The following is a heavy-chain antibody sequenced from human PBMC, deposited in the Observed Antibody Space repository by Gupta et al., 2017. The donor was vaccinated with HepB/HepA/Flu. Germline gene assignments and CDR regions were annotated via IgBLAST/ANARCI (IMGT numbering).Heavy chain of an antibody. V-gene: IGHV3-23*01. Sequence: EVQLLESGGALVPPGVSLRLSCAFAGFLFSNYAIYWLRQAPGKGLEWFAAMSESGDYTSNADSVKGRFTISGDNSKNTLYLQMNSLTAEDTAVYFCAKLRVRMSASRGDYWGHGTLVTVSS. CDR3: AKLRVRMSASRGDY. D-gene: IGHD2-8*01. CDR1: GFLFSNYA. J-gene: IGHJ4*01. CDR2: MSESGDYT.